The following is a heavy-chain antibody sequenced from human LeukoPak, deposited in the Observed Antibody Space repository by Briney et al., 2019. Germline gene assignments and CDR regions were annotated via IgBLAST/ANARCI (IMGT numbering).Heavy chain of an antibody. CDR3: ARDRLSSWYSRYFDY. D-gene: IGHD6-13*01. Sequence: PGGSLRLSCAASGFTFSGYAMSWVRQAPGKGLGWVSVLSDSGTSTYYADSVKGRFTISRDNAKNSLYLQMNSLRAEDTAVYYCARDRLSSWYSRYFDYWGQGTLVTVSS. V-gene: IGHV3-23*01. J-gene: IGHJ4*02. CDR2: LSDSGTST. CDR1: GFTFSGYA.